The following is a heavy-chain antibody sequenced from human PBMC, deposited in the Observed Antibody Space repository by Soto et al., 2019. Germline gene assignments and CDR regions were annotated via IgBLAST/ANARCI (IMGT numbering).Heavy chain of an antibody. CDR3: ARGSGIVALPGELEDVNYDY. CDR2: INESGST. J-gene: IGHJ4*02. D-gene: IGHD1-1*01. CDR1: GQSFSGHS. V-gene: IGHV4-34*01. Sequence: QVQLQQWGAGLVKPSETLSLSCAVYGQSFSGHSWAWIRQPPGKGLEWIGEINESGSTYYNPSIKSRVTISTDTSKNQFSLKLISVSAADTAAYFCARGSGIVALPGELEDVNYDYWGQGTLVNVSS.